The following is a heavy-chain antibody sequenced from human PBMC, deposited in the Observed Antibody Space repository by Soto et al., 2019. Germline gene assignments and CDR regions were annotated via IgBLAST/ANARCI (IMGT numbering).Heavy chain of an antibody. CDR3: AHSPWGSAPHY. V-gene: IGHV2-5*01. CDR1: GFPLSARGVG. Sequence: QITLKESGPTLVKPTETLTLTCTVSGFPLSARGVGVGWIRQPPGKALEWLAVIYWNDAKLYSPSLKSRLTITKDTSKNQVLLTMTNTDPVDTAKYYCAHSPWGSAPHYWGQGTLVTVSS. CDR2: IYWNDAK. D-gene: IGHD3-16*01. J-gene: IGHJ4*02.